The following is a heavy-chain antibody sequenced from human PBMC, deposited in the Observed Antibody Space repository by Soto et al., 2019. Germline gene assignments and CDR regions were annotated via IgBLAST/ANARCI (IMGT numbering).Heavy chain of an antibody. V-gene: IGHV3-23*01. CDR2: VNGDGDNT. Sequence: PGGSLRVSCTSSEFTFRNYARSCDRQAPGKGLEWVSAVNGDGDNTYYAESVKGRFTISRDNSKNTLYLQMNSLRVEDTAVYYCAKANNFGVATRFFDYWGLGTLVTVSS. J-gene: IGHJ4*02. CDR1: EFTFRNYA. CDR3: AKANNFGVATRFFDY. D-gene: IGHD3-3*01.